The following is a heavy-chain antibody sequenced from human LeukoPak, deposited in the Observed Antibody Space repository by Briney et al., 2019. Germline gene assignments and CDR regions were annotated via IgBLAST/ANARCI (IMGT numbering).Heavy chain of an antibody. CDR3: ARDWSSYTNSPKSSFDP. Sequence: ASVKVSCKASGYTFTGYYIHWLRQAPGQGLEWMGGINPDSGATNYAQKFQRRVTMTRDTSVNTVHVEFSRLRSDDTALYYCARDWSSYTNSPKSSFDPWGQGTLVTVSS. CDR1: GYTFTGYY. D-gene: IGHD3-3*01. V-gene: IGHV1-2*02. J-gene: IGHJ5*02. CDR2: INPDSGAT.